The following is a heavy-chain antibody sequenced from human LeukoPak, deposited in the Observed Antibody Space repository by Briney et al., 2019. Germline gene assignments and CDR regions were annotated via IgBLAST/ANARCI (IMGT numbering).Heavy chain of an antibody. Sequence: ASVKVSFKASGYTFTIYYMHWVRQAPGQGLEWMGVINPSGGSTSYAQKFQGRVTMTRDTSTSTVYMELSSLRSEDTAVYYCARGCGGDCYATNFDYWGQGTLVTVSS. V-gene: IGHV1-46*01. CDR1: GYTFTIYY. D-gene: IGHD2-21*02. CDR2: INPSGGST. CDR3: ARGCGGDCYATNFDY. J-gene: IGHJ4*02.